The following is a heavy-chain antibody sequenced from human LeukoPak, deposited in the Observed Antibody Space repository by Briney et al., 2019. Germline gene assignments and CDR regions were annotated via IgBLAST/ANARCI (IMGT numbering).Heavy chain of an antibody. CDR1: GYTFTSYY. J-gene: IGHJ6*03. D-gene: IGHD2-2*01. V-gene: IGHV1-2*06. CDR2: INPNSGGT. CDR3: ARWGDCSSTSCVTPYYYYYMDV. Sequence: ASVKVSCKASGYTFTSYYMHWVRQAPGQGLEWMGRINPNSGGTNYAQKFQGRVTMTRDTSISTAYMELSRLRSDDTAVYYCARWGDCSSTSCVTPYYYYYMDVWGKGTTVTVSS.